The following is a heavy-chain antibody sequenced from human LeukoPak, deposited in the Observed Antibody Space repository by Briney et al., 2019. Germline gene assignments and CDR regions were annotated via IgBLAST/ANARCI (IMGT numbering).Heavy chain of an antibody. CDR3: ATPAAGPGAEYSLY. CDR1: GFTFSNYG. V-gene: IGHV3-30*03. CDR2: ISYDGSNK. J-gene: IGHJ1*01. D-gene: IGHD6-13*01. Sequence: SGGSLRLSCAASGFTFSNYGMHWVRQAPGKGLEWVAVISYDGSNKYYADSVKGRFTISRDNSKNTLYLQMNSLRAEDTAVYYCATPAAGPGAEYSLYWGQGTLVIVSS.